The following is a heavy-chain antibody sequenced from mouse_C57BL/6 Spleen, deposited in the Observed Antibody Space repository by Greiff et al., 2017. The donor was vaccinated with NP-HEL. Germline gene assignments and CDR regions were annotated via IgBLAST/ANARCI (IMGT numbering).Heavy chain of an antibody. CDR1: GYTFTDYN. D-gene: IGHD2-4*01. V-gene: IGHV1-22*01. Sequence: VQLQQSGAELVKPGASVKMSCKASGYTFTDYNMHWVKQSHGKSLEWIGYINPNNGGTSYNQKFKGKATLTVNKSSSTAYMELRSLTSEDSAVYYCARRGYDYDGFAYWGQGTLVTVSA. J-gene: IGHJ3*01. CDR2: INPNNGGT. CDR3: ARRGYDYDGFAY.